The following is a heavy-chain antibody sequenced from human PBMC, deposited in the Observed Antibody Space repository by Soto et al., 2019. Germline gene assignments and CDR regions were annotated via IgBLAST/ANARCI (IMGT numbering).Heavy chain of an antibody. D-gene: IGHD2-15*01. V-gene: IGHV1-69*06. CDR2: IIPIFGTP. J-gene: IGHJ4*02. CDR3: ASRDASGEHAFEX. CDR1: GGTFSSNA. Sequence: SVKVSCKASGGTFSSNAISWVRQAPGQGLEWMGVIIPIFGTPNYAHNFQGRVTITSDKSTSTNYMELSSLRFEDAAVYYCASRDASGEHAFEXWGQGTLVTVSX.